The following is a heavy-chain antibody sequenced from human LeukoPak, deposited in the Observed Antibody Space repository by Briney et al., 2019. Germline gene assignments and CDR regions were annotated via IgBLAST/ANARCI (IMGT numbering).Heavy chain of an antibody. CDR3: ARGRRDTAGGYYYYYGMDV. Sequence: ASVKVSCKVSGYTLTELSMHWVRQAPGKGLEWMGGFDPEDGETIYAQKFQGRVTMTEDTSTDTAYMELSSLRSEDTAVYYCARGRRDTAGGYYYYYGMDVWGQGTTVTVSS. V-gene: IGHV1-24*01. J-gene: IGHJ6*02. CDR2: FDPEDGET. CDR1: GYTLTELS. D-gene: IGHD5-18*01.